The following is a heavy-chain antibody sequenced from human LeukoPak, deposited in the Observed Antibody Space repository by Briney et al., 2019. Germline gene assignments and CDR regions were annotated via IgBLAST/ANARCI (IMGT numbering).Heavy chain of an antibody. CDR3: TRDRSRAEDD. CDR2: INQGGSDK. J-gene: IGHJ4*02. D-gene: IGHD1-14*01. CDR1: GFTFSGHW. Sequence: GGSLRLSCAASGFTFSGHWMSWVCQAPGKGLEWVANINQGGSDKYYVDSVKGRFTISRDNANNLLYLQMNSLRGEDTAVYYCTRDRSRAEDDWGQGTLVTVSS. V-gene: IGHV3-7*01.